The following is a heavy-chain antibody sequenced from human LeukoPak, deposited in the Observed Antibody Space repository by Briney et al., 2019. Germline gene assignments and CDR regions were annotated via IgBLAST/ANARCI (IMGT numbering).Heavy chain of an antibody. CDR2: ISGSGGST. V-gene: IGHV3-23*01. CDR1: GFTFSSYA. CDR3: AKDLLFGSGSYRNPLNWFDP. D-gene: IGHD3-10*01. J-gene: IGHJ5*02. Sequence: PGGSLRLSCAASGFTFSSYAMSWVRQAPGKGLEWVSAISGSGGSTYYADSVKGRFTISRDNSKNTLYLQMNSLRAEDTAVYYCAKDLLFGSGSYRNPLNWFDPWGQGTLVTVSS.